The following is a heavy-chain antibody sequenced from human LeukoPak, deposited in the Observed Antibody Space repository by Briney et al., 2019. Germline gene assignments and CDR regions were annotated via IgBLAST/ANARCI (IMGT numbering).Heavy chain of an antibody. CDR1: GGSFSGYY. V-gene: IGHV4-34*09. J-gene: IGHJ4*02. Sequence: SETLSLTCAVYGGSFSGYYWSWIRQPPGKGLEWIGYIYYSGSTYHNPSLKSRVTISVDTSKNQFSLKLSSVTAADTAVYYCARDSIAAAGTTDYWGQGTLVTVSS. CDR2: IYYSGST. D-gene: IGHD6-13*01. CDR3: ARDSIAAAGTTDY.